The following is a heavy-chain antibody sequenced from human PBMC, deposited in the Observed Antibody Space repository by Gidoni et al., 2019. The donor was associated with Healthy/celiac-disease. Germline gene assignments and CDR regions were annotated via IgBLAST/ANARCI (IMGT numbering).Heavy chain of an antibody. J-gene: IGHJ6*02. Sequence: QVQLVESGGGVVQPGRSLRLSCAASGFTFSSYGMHWVRQAPGKGLEWVAVIWYDGSNKYYADSVKGRFTISRDNSKNTLYLQMNSLRAEDTAVYYCARELVELWSPPGMDVWGQGTTVTVSS. D-gene: IGHD5-18*01. V-gene: IGHV3-33*08. CDR3: ARELVELWSPPGMDV. CDR1: GFTFSSYG. CDR2: IWYDGSNK.